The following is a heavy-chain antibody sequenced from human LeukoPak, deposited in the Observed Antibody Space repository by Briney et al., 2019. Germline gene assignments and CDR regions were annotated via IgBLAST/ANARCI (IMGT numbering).Heavy chain of an antibody. Sequence: GESLKISCKGSGYSFTSYWIGWVRQMPGKGLEWMGIIYPGDSDTRYSPSFQGQVTISADKSISTAYLQWSSLKASDTAMYYCARQVPLGYCRGGSCYSFDYWGQGTLVTVSS. CDR3: ARQVPLGYCRGGSCYSFDY. D-gene: IGHD2-15*01. V-gene: IGHV5-51*01. CDR1: GYSFTSYW. CDR2: IYPGDSDT. J-gene: IGHJ4*02.